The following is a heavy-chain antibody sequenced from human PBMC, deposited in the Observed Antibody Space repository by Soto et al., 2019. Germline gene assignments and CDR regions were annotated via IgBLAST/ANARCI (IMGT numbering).Heavy chain of an antibody. CDR2: IIPMFDTA. Sequence: QVVLVQSGAEVKNPGSSVTVSCKASGGTFGRNAINWVRQAPGQGFEWMGGIIPMFDTANHAQKFRDRIMITADESTNTAYLELKDLRSEDTAIYYCARPQGSGWRFNALDFWGQGTMVTVSS. CDR1: GGTFGRNA. J-gene: IGHJ3*01. CDR3: ARPQGSGWRFNALDF. V-gene: IGHV1-69*01. D-gene: IGHD6-19*01.